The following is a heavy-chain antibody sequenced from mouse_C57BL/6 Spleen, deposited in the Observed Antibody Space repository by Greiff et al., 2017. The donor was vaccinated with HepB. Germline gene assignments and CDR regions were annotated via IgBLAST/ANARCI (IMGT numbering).Heavy chain of an antibody. CDR1: GFTFTDYY. Sequence: EVKVVESGGGLVQPGGSLSLSCAASGFTFTDYYMSWVRQPPGKALEWLGFIRNKANGYTTEYSASVKGRFTISRDNSQSILYLQMNALRAEDSATYYCARYYYGSSYFDVWGTGTTVTVSS. V-gene: IGHV7-3*01. D-gene: IGHD1-1*01. CDR3: ARYYYGSSYFDV. J-gene: IGHJ1*03. CDR2: IRNKANGYTT.